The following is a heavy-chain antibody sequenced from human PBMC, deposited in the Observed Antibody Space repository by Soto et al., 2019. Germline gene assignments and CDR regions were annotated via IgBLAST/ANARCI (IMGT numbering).Heavy chain of an antibody. CDR1: GGSVSSGSYY. V-gene: IGHV4-61*01. CDR2: IYYSGST. D-gene: IGHD5-18*01. J-gene: IGHJ6*02. Sequence: SETLSLTCTVSGGSVSSGSYYWSWIRQPPGKGLEWIGYIYYSGSTNYNPSLKSRVTISVDTSKNQFSLKLSSVTAADTAVYYCARDWRGGYSYEYYYGMDVWGQGTTVTV. CDR3: ARDWRGGYSYEYYYGMDV.